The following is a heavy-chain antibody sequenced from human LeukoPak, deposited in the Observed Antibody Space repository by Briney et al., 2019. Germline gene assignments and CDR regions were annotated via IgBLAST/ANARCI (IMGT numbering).Heavy chain of an antibody. J-gene: IGHJ4*02. D-gene: IGHD3-22*01. Sequence: SVKVSCKASGGTFSSYAISWVRQAPGQGLEWMGRIIPIFGTANYAQKFQGRVTITTDESTSTAYMELSSLRSEDTAVYYCARGDLGYYDSSGYYGHWGQGTLVTVSS. CDR2: IIPIFGTA. V-gene: IGHV1-69*05. CDR3: ARGDLGYYDSSGYYGH. CDR1: GGTFSSYA.